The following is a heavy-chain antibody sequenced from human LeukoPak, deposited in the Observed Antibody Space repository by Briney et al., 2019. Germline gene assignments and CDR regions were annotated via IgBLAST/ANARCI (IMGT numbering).Heavy chain of an antibody. CDR3: ATRHSWNYGIDY. Sequence: GESLQISCKGSGYSFTNYWMRWVRQMPGKGLEGMGRFDTSDSYPKYTPSFQGHDTTSADKSISTAYLQWSSLKASHTAIYYCATRHSWNYGIDYWGQGTLGTVSS. D-gene: IGHD1-7*01. CDR1: GYSFTNYW. CDR2: FDTSDSYP. J-gene: IGHJ4*02. V-gene: IGHV5-10-1*01.